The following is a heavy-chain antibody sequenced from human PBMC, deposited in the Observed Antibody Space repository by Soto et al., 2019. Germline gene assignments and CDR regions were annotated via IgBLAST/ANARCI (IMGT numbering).Heavy chain of an antibody. D-gene: IGHD3-3*02. CDR2: IKPGTSDI. CDR3: SRQLSHICDA. CDR1: GYKFGSAW. V-gene: IGHV5-51*01. J-gene: IGHJ5*02. Sequence: GVSLKISCKGCGYKFGSAWIGWVRQMPGKGLEWMVIIKPGTSDIRYSPSCRGHVTISADEAVSTAYLQWSSLKASDTALYYCSRQLSHICDAWGQGTLVTVSS.